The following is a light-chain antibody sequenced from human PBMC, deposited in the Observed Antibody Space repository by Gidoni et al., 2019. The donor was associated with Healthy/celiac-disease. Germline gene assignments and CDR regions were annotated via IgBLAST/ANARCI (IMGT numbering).Light chain of an antibody. Sequence: DTQMTQSPSSLSASVGDRVTITCQASQDISNYFNWYQQKPGKAPKLLIYDASNLETGVPSRFSGGGSGTYFTFTISSLQPEDIATYYCQQYDNLPITFGQGTRLEIK. CDR2: DAS. J-gene: IGKJ5*01. CDR3: QQYDNLPIT. CDR1: QDISNY. V-gene: IGKV1-33*01.